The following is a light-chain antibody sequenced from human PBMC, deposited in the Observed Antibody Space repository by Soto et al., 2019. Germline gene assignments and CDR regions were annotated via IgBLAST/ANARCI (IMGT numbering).Light chain of an antibody. CDR2: AAS. J-gene: IGKJ1*01. CDR3: QQYNPYSRT. Sequence: DIQMTHSPSTLPASVGDRVTITCRASQSIGSWLAWYQQKPGKAPNLLIYAASSLQSGVPSRFSGSGSGTDFTLTISSLQRDDFAIYYCQQYNPYSRTFGQGTKVDIK. CDR1: QSIGSW. V-gene: IGKV1-5*01.